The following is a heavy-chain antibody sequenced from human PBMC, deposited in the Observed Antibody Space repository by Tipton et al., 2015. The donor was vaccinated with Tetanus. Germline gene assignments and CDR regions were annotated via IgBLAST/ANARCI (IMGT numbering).Heavy chain of an antibody. CDR1: GGSISSYY. Sequence: TLSLTCTVSGGSISSYYWSWIRQPPGKGLEWIGYIYYSGSTNYNPSLKSRATISVDTSKNQFSLRLNSVTSADTAVYFCARYGRLPKTDPFDTWGQGTMVTVSS. CDR2: IYYSGST. J-gene: IGHJ3*02. V-gene: IGHV4-59*07. D-gene: IGHD1-26*01. CDR3: ARYGRLPKTDPFDT.